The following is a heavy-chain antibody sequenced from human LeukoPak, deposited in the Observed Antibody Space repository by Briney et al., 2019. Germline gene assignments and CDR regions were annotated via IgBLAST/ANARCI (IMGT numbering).Heavy chain of an antibody. CDR3: ARDRVDDFWSGYYTYYFDY. D-gene: IGHD3-3*01. CDR2: ISSSSYI. CDR1: GFTFSSYS. Sequence: MAGGSLRLSCAASGFTFSSYSMNWVRQAPGKGLEWVSSISSSSYIYYADSVKGRFTISRDNAKNSLYLQMNSLRAEDTAVYYCARDRVDDFWSGYYTYYFDYWGQGTLVTVSS. V-gene: IGHV3-21*01. J-gene: IGHJ4*02.